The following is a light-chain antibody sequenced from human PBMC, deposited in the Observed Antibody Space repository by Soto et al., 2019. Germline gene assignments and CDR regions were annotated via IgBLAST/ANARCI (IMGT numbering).Light chain of an antibody. V-gene: IGKV3D-15*01. Sequence: EIVMTQSPDTLSVSPGEGATLSCRTSQSVGSNLAWYQQKPGQPPRLLFYGASTRAPGIPARFSGSGSGTEFTLTITSLQSEDSAVYYCQQYNNWPPNTFGQGTKLEIK. CDR1: QSVGSN. CDR3: QQYNNWPPNT. CDR2: GAS. J-gene: IGKJ2*01.